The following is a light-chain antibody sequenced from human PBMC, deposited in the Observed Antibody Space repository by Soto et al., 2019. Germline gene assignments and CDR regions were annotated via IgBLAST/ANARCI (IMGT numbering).Light chain of an antibody. CDR3: QQRSNWPPVIT. Sequence: EIVLTQSPATLSLSPGERVTLSCRASQSFSSYLAWYQQKPCQAPRLLIYDASKRATGIPARFSGRGSGTEFTLTISSLEPEYFAVYYCQQRSNWPPVITFGQGTRLEIK. CDR1: QSFSSY. J-gene: IGKJ5*01. V-gene: IGKV3-11*01. CDR2: DAS.